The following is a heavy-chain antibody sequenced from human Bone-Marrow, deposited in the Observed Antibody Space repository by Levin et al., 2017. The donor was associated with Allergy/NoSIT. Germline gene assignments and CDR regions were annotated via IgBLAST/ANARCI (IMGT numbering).Heavy chain of an antibody. D-gene: IGHD3-22*01. J-gene: IGHJ4*02. CDR1: TGPFTNYF. CDR3: ARERGAGDGSGYDYDY. Sequence: PSETLSLICTVSTGPFTNYFWAWIRQPAGKGLEWIGRIYTSGSTNYNPSLKSRVTMSVDTSKNEFSLKLSSVTAADTAVYYCARERGAGDGSGYDYDYWGQGTLVTVSS. V-gene: IGHV4-4*07. CDR2: IYTSGST.